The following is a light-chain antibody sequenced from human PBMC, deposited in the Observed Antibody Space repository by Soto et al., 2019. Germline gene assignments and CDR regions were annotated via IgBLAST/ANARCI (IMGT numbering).Light chain of an antibody. CDR1: SSDIGGYNY. J-gene: IGLJ1*01. Sequence: QSVLTQPPSASGSRGQSVTISCTGTSSDIGGYNYVSWYQQHPGKAPKFIIYEVSKRPSGVPDRFSGSKSGNTASLTVSGLQAEDEGDYYCSSYAGSYRVFGTGTKLTVL. CDR2: EVS. CDR3: SSYAGSYRV. V-gene: IGLV2-8*01.